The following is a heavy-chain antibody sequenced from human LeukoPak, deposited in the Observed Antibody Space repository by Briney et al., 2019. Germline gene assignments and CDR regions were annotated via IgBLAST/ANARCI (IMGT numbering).Heavy chain of an antibody. CDR3: ASLLYGDYAGDAFDI. J-gene: IGHJ3*02. V-gene: IGHV1-46*01. D-gene: IGHD4-17*01. Sequence: GASVKVSCKASGYTFTSYYMHWVRQAPGQGLEWMGIINPSGGSTSYAQKFQGRVTMTRDMSTSTVYMELSSLRSEDTAVYYCASLLYGDYAGDAFDIWGQGTMVTVSS. CDR1: GYTFTSYY. CDR2: INPSGGST.